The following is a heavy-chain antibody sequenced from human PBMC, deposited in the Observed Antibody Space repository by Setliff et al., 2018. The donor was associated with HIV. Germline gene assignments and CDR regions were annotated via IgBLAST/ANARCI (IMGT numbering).Heavy chain of an antibody. J-gene: IGHJ4*02. D-gene: IGHD1-26*01. CDR1: GFTFSRNG. V-gene: IGHV3-33*03. Sequence: PGGSLRLSCAASGFTFSRNGMHWVRQAPGKGLEWVAVIWYDGSNKYYADSVKGRFTISRDNSKNTLYLQMNSLRVEDTALYYCAKDDGSYWGNYFDSWGQGTLVTVSS. CDR3: AKDDGSYWGNYFDS. CDR2: IWYDGSNK.